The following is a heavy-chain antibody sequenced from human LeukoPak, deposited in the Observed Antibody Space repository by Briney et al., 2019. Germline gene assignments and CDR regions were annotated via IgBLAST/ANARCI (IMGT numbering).Heavy chain of an antibody. Sequence: GGSLRLSCEASGFTFNNYAMSWVRQAPGKGLEWVSAISGSFVTTYYADSVKGRFTISRDNYKNMLYLQMTSLRAEDTAVYYCATRSPAVTTGALDIWGQGTMVTVSS. CDR2: ISGSFVTT. CDR1: GFTFNNYA. V-gene: IGHV3-23*01. J-gene: IGHJ3*02. D-gene: IGHD4-17*01. CDR3: ATRSPAVTTGALDI.